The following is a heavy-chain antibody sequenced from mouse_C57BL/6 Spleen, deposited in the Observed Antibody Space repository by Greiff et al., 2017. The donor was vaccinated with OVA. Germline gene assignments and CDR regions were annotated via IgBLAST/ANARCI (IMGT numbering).Heavy chain of an antibody. Sequence: VKLQQSGAELVKPGASVKISCKASGYAFSSYWMNWVKQRPGKGLEWIGQIYPGDGDTNYNGKFKGKATLTADKSSSTAYMQLSSLTAEDSAVYFCARVNYGSSLFAYWGQGTLVTVSA. CDR1: GYAFSSYW. J-gene: IGHJ3*01. D-gene: IGHD1-1*01. V-gene: IGHV1-80*01. CDR2: IYPGDGDT. CDR3: ARVNYGSSLFAY.